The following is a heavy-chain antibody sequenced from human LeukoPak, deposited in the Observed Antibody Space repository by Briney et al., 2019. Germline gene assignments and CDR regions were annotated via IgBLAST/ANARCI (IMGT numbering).Heavy chain of an antibody. Sequence: SETLSLTCAVYGGSFSGYYWSWIRQPAGKGLEWIGRIYTSGSTNYNPSLKSRVTISVDTSKNQFSLKLSSVTAADTAVYYCARSGAGRWFGELLHYFDYRGQGTLVTVSS. J-gene: IGHJ4*02. D-gene: IGHD3-10*01. CDR2: IYTSGST. CDR1: GGSFSGYY. V-gene: IGHV4-59*10. CDR3: ARSGAGRWFGELLHYFDY.